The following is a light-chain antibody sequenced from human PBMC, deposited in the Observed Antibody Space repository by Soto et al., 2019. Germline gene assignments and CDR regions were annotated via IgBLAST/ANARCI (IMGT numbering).Light chain of an antibody. J-gene: IGKJ1*01. CDR1: QSITNF. V-gene: IGKV1-39*01. Sequence: DIQMTQSPSSLSASVGDRVIITCRASQSITNFLNWYQQKPGKAPNLLIYAASSLQSGVPSRFSGSASGTAFTLTISSLQPEDFATYYCQQSYSTPWTFGQGTKVEIK. CDR3: QQSYSTPWT. CDR2: AAS.